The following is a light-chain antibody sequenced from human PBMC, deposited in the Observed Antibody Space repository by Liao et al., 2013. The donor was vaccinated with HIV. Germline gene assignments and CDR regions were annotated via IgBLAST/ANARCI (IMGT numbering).Light chain of an antibody. Sequence: SYELTQSPSVSMAPGKTAAITCGGNNIGSKGVHCSPQKAGQAPVVVICHGGDRPSGIPERFSGSSSENTATLTVSRLGAGLGAGHEADSSCQLWDRSSDHPVFGGGSRLTVL. CDR1: NIGSKG. J-gene: IGLJ3*02. CDR3: QLWDRSSDHPV. CDR2: HGG. V-gene: IGLV3-21*04.